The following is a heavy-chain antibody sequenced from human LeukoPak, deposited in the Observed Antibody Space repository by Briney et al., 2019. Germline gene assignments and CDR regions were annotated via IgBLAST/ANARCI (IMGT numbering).Heavy chain of an antibody. V-gene: IGHV4-39*01. CDR2: IYYSGST. J-gene: IGHJ4*02. CDR1: GGSISSRSYY. D-gene: IGHD6-13*01. Sequence: PSETLSLTCTVSGGSISSRSYYWGWIRQPPGKGLEWIGSIYYSGSTYYNPSLKSRVTISVDTSKNQFSLKLSSVTAADTAVYYGSRLGSWFPFDYWGQGTLVTVSS. CDR3: SRLGSWFPFDY.